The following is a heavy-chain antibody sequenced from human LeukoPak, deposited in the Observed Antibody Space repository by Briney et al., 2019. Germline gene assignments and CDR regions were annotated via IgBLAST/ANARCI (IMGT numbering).Heavy chain of an antibody. V-gene: IGHV3-23*01. CDR1: GFTFSSYA. J-gene: IGHJ6*03. CDR3: AKDNTPGYYHYYYMDV. Sequence: GGSLRLSCAASGFTFSSYAMSWVRQAPGKGLEWVSAIIGSGGGTYYADSVKGRFTISRDNSKNTLYLQMNSLRAEDTAVYYCAKDNTPGYYHYYYMDVWGKGTTVTVSS. CDR2: IIGSGGGT.